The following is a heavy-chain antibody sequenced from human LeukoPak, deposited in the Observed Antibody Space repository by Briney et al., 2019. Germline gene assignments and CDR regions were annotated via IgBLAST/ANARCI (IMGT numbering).Heavy chain of an antibody. D-gene: IGHD4-17*01. CDR3: ARNDYGDYDWRGYYYYYYMDV. Sequence: GGSLRLSCAAPGFTFSSYWMHWVRQAPGKGLVWVSRINSDGSSTSYADSVKGRFTISRDNAENTLYLQMNSLRAEDTAVYYCARNDYGDYDWRGYYYYYYMDVWGKGTTVTISS. J-gene: IGHJ6*03. CDR1: GFTFSSYW. V-gene: IGHV3-74*01. CDR2: INSDGSST.